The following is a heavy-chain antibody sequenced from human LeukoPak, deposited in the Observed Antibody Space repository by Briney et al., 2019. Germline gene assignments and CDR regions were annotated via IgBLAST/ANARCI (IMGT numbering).Heavy chain of an antibody. J-gene: IGHJ4*02. Sequence: GASVKVSCKASGYTFTSYAMHWVRQAPGQRLEWMGWINAGNGNTKYSQKFQGRVTITRDTSASTAYMELSSLRSEDTAVYYCARAYSSSWYGPGLFDYWGQGTLVTVSS. V-gene: IGHV1-3*01. D-gene: IGHD6-13*01. CDR2: INAGNGNT. CDR1: GYTFTSYA. CDR3: ARAYSSSWYGPGLFDY.